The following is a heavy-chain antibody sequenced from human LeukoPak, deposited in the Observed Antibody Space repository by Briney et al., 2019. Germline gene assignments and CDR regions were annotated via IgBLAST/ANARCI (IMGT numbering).Heavy chain of an antibody. D-gene: IGHD3-10*01. CDR3: ARGEVTMVRGAIITNWFDP. J-gene: IGHJ5*02. V-gene: IGHV1-69*04. CDR2: IIPILAIA. CDR1: GGTFSTYA. Sequence: SVKVSCKASGGTFSTYAISWVRQAPGQGLEWMGRIIPILAIANYAQKFQGRVTITADKSTSTAYMELSSLRSEDTAVYYCARGEVTMVRGAIITNWFDPWGQGTLVTVSS.